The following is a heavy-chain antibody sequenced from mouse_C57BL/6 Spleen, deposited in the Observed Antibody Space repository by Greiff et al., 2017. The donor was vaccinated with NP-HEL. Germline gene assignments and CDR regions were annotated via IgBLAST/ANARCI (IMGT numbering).Heavy chain of an antibody. J-gene: IGHJ2*01. D-gene: IGHD1-1*01. CDR2: IKPSNGGT. V-gene: IGHV1-53*01. CDR3: ARWAVVAPYYFDY. Sequence: VQLQQPGTELVKPGASVKLSCKASGYTFTSYWMHWVKQRPGQGLEWIGNIKPSNGGTNYNEKFKSKATLTVDKSSSTAYMQLSSLTSEDSAVYYCARWAVVAPYYFDYWGQGTTLTVSS. CDR1: GYTFTSYW.